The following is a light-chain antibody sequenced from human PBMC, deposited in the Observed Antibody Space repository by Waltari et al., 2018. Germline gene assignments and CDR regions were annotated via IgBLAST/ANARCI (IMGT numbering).Light chain of an antibody. Sequence: AIQMTQSPSSLSASVGDRVTSVCRASQDIGNDLGWYQQKSGKAPKLLIYGASSLQSGVPSRFRGSGSGTEFTLTISSLQPEDFATYYCLQDETYPLTFGGGTKVDIK. J-gene: IGKJ4*01. CDR3: LQDETYPLT. CDR1: QDIGND. CDR2: GAS. V-gene: IGKV1-6*01.